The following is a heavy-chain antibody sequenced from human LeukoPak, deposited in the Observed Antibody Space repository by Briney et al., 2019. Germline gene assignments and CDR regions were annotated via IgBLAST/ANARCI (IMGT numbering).Heavy chain of an antibody. D-gene: IGHD6-19*01. Sequence: PGGSLRLSCAASGFTFSSYSMNWVRQAPGKGLEWVSSISSSSSYIYYADSVKGRFTISRDNSMNTLYLQMNSLRAEDTAVYYCARALYSSGWYDYWGQGTLVTVSS. CDR2: ISSSSSYI. J-gene: IGHJ4*02. CDR1: GFTFSSYS. V-gene: IGHV3-21*04. CDR3: ARALYSSGWYDY.